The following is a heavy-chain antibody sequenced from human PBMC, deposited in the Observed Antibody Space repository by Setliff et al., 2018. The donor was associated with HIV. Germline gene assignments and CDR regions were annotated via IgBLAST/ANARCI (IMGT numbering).Heavy chain of an antibody. CDR1: GFSIGNFYY. V-gene: IGHV4-38-2*02. J-gene: IGHJ3*02. D-gene: IGHD1-1*01. CDR3: ATPHREREDDAFDI. Sequence: SETLSLTCNVSGFSIGNFYYWGWVRQPQGKGLEWVGSMYPNGRTYYNPSVKSRVTISVDTSKNQFFLKLSSVTAADTAMYYCATPHREREDDAFDIWGQGTKVTVSS. CDR2: MYPNGRT.